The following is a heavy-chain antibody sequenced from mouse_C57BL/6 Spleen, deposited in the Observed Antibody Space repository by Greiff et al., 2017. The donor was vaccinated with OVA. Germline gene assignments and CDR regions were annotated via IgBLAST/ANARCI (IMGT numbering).Heavy chain of an antibody. J-gene: IGHJ4*01. CDR2: IYPGDGDT. V-gene: IGHV1-82*01. CDR3: ARSGTGTLYYYAMDY. Sequence: VQLQQSGPELVKPGASVKISCKASGYAFSSSWMNWVKQRPGKGLEWIGRIYPGDGDTNYNGKFKGKATLTADKSSSTAYMQLSSLTSEDSAVYFCARSGTGTLYYYAMDYWGQGTSVTVSS. D-gene: IGHD4-1*01. CDR1: GYAFSSSW.